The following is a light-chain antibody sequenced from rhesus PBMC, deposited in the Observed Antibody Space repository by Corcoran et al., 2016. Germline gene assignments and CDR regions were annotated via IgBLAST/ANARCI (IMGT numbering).Light chain of an antibody. CDR2: RAT. CDR3: KQQDNSPYS. V-gene: IGKV1-69*01. J-gene: IGKJ2*01. CDR1: QGSSNW. Sequence: DIQMTQSPSSLSASVGARVTITCRASQGSSNWLAWYQQTPGKAHKLLIFRATNLETGVPSRFSGSGAGTDFTLTISSRQPEDIATYYCKQQDNSPYSFGQGTKVEIK.